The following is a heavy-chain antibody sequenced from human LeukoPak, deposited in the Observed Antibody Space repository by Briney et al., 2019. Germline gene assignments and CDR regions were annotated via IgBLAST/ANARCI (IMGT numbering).Heavy chain of an antibody. J-gene: IGHJ1*01. CDR1: GYTFTSYY. CDR3: ARDHDGPRGRNRGYLQH. Sequence: GASVKVSCKASGYTFTSYYMHWVRQAPGHGLEWMGIINPSDGTTDYAQKFDGRVTMTRDTSTSTVYMELSSLRSEDTAVYYCARDHDGPRGRNRGYLQHWGQGTLVTVSS. CDR2: INPSDGTT. D-gene: IGHD1-14*01. V-gene: IGHV1-46*01.